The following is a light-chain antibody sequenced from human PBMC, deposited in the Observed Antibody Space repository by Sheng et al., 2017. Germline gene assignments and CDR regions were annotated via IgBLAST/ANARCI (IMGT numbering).Light chain of an antibody. J-gene: IGKJ4*01. V-gene: IGKV3D-15*01. CDR2: AAS. Sequence: ETMMTQSPATLSVSPGERATLSCRASQSFNNNLAWYQQKPGQPPRLLIYAASTRATGIPARFSGSGSGTDFTLTISRLEPEDSAMYYCQQYGSLVTFGGGTKVEIK. CDR3: QQYGSLVT. CDR1: QSFNNN.